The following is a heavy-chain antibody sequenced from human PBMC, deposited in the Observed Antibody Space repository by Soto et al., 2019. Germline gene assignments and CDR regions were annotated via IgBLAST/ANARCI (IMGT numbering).Heavy chain of an antibody. V-gene: IGHV1-18*01. CDR1: GYTFTNYG. D-gene: IGHD4-17*01. Sequence: QVQLVQSGPEVKKPGASVKVSCKASGYTFTNYGVSWVRQAPGQGLEWMGWISPNNGNTQFAQKFQDRVTLTIDTSTDKGLNGVRGLISDDTAVYYCAKFDFGDYYFDSWGQGTLVTVSS. CDR3: AKFDFGDYYFDS. CDR2: ISPNNGNT. J-gene: IGHJ4*02.